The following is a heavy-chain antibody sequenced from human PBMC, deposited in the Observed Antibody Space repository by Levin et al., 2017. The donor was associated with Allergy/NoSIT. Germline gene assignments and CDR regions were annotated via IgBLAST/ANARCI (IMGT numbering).Heavy chain of an antibody. CDR2: ISSGGRTI. CDR1: GFTFSWYS. V-gene: IGHV3-48*02. Sequence: GESLKISCAASGFTFSWYSMVWVRQAPGKGPEWLSYISSGGRTIYYADPVKGRFTISRDNAKNSLYLQMNSLRDEDTAVYYCARDDNAEREGFDYWGQGTLVTVSS. D-gene: IGHD1-1*01. CDR3: ARDDNAEREGFDY. J-gene: IGHJ4*02.